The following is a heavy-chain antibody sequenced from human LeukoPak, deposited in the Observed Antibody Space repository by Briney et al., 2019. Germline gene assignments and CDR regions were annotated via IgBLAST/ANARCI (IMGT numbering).Heavy chain of an antibody. CDR2: IWYDGSNE. CDR3: ARRGTPGSSDAFDM. CDR1: GFTFSNYG. D-gene: IGHD3-16*01. Sequence: PGGSLRLSCAASGFTFSNYGMHWVRQAPGKGLEWVALIWYDGSNEDHADSVKGRFTISRDNSKNTLYLQMNSLRTEETALNYCARRGTPGSSDAFDMWGQGTMVTVSS. V-gene: IGHV3-33*01. J-gene: IGHJ3*02.